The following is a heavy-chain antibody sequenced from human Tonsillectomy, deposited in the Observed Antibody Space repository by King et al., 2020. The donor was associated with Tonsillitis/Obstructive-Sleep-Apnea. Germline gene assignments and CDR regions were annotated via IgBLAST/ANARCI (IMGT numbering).Heavy chain of an antibody. Sequence: HVQLVESGAEVKKPGASVKVSCKASGYTFTSHYMHWVRQAPGQGLEWVGLINPSGGSTLYAQKFQGRVTVTRDTSTSTVYMEVTSLRSGDTAVYYCARGGKSPGWGIDVWGKGSSVTASS. V-gene: IGHV1-46*01. CDR1: GYTFTSHY. CDR2: INPSGGST. D-gene: IGHD3-16*01. CDR3: ARGGKSPGWGIDV. J-gene: IGHJ6*04.